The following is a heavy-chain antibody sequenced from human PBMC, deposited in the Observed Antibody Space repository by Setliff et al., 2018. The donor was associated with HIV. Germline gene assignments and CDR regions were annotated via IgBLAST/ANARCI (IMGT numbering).Heavy chain of an antibody. V-gene: IGHV3-23*01. CDR1: GFTFSIYA. CDR2: ISGSGGTT. J-gene: IGHJ3*02. Sequence: PGGSLRLSCAASGFTFSIYAMSWVRQAPGKGLEWVSGISGSGGTTNYTDSVKGRFTISRDNARNSLYLDMNTLRAEDTALYYCARSRSTRDAFDTWGQGTMVTVSS. D-gene: IGHD2-2*01. CDR3: ARSRSTRDAFDT.